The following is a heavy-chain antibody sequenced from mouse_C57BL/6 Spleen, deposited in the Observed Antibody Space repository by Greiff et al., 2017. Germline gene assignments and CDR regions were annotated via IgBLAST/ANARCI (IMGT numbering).Heavy chain of an antibody. V-gene: IGHV5-17*01. D-gene: IGHD2-13*01. J-gene: IGHJ4*01. CDR2: ISSGSGTI. CDR1: GFTFSDYG. Sequence: EVQGVESGRGLVKPGGSLKLSCAASGFTFSDYGMHWVRQAPEKGLEWVAYISSGSGTICYADTVKGRFTFSRDNATNTLYLEMSSLRSEDTAMYYCARGVNPMDYWGQGTSVTVSS. CDR3: ARGVNPMDY.